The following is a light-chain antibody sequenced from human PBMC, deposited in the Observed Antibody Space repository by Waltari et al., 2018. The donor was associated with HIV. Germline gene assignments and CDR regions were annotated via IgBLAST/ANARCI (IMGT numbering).Light chain of an antibody. V-gene: IGLV2-8*01. CDR2: EVK. CDR1: SSGLGGSTS. CDR3: NSYAGSNNWV. Sequence: QSALTQPPSASGSPGQSVTISCTGTSSGLGGSTSVPWYQQHPGKAPKLMIYEVKNRPSGVPDRFSGSKSANTASLTVSGLQADDEADYYCNSYAGSNNWVFGGGTKLTVL. J-gene: IGLJ3*02.